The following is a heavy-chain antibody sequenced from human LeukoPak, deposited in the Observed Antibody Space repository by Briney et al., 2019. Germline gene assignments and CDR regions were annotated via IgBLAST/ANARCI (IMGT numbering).Heavy chain of an antibody. V-gene: IGHV3-30*02. CDR3: ARPLMYYYGSETYFWFDP. Sequence: GGSLRLSCAASGFSLISYGMHWVRQAPGKGLEWVAFIRYDGTNKYYADSVKGRFTISRDNSKNTLYLQMNSLRDEDTAVYYCARPLMYYYGSETYFWFDPWGQGTLVTVSS. CDR2: IRYDGTNK. CDR1: GFSLISYG. J-gene: IGHJ5*02. D-gene: IGHD3-10*01.